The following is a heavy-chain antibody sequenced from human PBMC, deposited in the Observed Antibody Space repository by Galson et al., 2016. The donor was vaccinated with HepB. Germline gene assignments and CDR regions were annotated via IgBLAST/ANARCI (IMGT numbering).Heavy chain of an antibody. CDR2: LKSDGIST. Sequence: SLRLSCAASGFTFSSHWMHWVRQAPGKGLVCVSRLKSDGISTYYADSVKGRFTISRDNAKNTLYLQMNSLRAEDTAVYYCGIGAAGFDFWGQGTLVPVSA. CDR3: GIGAAGFDF. J-gene: IGHJ4*02. V-gene: IGHV3-74*01. CDR1: GFTFSSHW. D-gene: IGHD6-13*01.